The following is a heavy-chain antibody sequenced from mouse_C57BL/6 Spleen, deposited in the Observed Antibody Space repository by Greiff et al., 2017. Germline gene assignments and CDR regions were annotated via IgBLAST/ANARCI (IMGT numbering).Heavy chain of an antibody. J-gene: IGHJ2*01. V-gene: IGHV1-22*01. D-gene: IGHD1-1*01. CDR3: ARGYRFTTVDYFDY. Sequence: EVQLQQSGPELVKPGASVKMSCKASGYTFTDYNMHWVKQSHGKSLEWIGYINPNNGGTSYNQKFKGKATLTVNKSSSTAYMELRSLTSEDSAVYYCARGYRFTTVDYFDYWGQGTTLTVSS. CDR2: INPNNGGT. CDR1: GYTFTDYN.